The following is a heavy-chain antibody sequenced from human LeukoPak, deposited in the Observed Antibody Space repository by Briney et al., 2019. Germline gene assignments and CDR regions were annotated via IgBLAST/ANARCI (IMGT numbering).Heavy chain of an antibody. CDR3: ARDVNGYYVDV. CDR1: GGSVNSADYY. V-gene: IGHV4-61*08. Sequence: SETLSLTCTASGGSVNSADYYWSWIRQPPGKGLEWIGYIYFSGSTNYNPSLKSRVTISVDTSKNQFSLKLSSVTAADTAVYYCARDVNGYYVDVWGQGTSVTVSS. D-gene: IGHD3-10*01. CDR2: IYFSGST. J-gene: IGHJ6*02.